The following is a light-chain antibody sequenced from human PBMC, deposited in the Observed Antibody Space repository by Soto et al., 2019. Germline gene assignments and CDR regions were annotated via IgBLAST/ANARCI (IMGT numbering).Light chain of an antibody. V-gene: IGKV1-33*01. Sequence: DIQMTQSPSALSASVGNRVTTTCQASQDISDVLNWYQQQPGKAPKVLIYDASKLQTGVPSRFSGRGSGKDFTFTISSLQPDDSGTYYCQQFYDLPITFGQGTRLEI. J-gene: IGKJ5*01. CDR3: QQFYDLPIT. CDR2: DAS. CDR1: QDISDV.